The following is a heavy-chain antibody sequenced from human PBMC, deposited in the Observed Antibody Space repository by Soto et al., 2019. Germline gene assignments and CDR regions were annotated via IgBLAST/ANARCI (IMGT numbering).Heavy chain of an antibody. V-gene: IGHV1-69*13. Sequence: GASVKVSCKASGGTFSSYAISWVRQAPGQGLEWMGGIIPIFGTANYAQKFQGRVTITADESTSTAYMELSSLRSEDTAVYYCASRYYYDSSGYYPNYYYYGMDVWGQGTTVTVSS. CDR1: GGTFSSYA. CDR2: IIPIFGTA. CDR3: ASRYYYDSSGYYPNYYYYGMDV. J-gene: IGHJ6*02. D-gene: IGHD3-22*01.